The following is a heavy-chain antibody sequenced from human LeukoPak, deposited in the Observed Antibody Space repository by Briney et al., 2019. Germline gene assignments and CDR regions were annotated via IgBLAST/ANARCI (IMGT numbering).Heavy chain of an antibody. J-gene: IGHJ4*02. V-gene: IGHV4-39*01. CDR3: ARGRAAAVYHY. D-gene: IGHD6-13*01. Sequence: SETLSLTCTVSGGSISSSRYYWIWVRQPPGEGLEWIGSVSYSGTTYYKSSLKSRVTMSADTSRNQFSLKLSSVTAADTAVYYCARGRAAAVYHYWGQGTLVTVSS. CDR1: GGSISSSRYY. CDR2: VSYSGTT.